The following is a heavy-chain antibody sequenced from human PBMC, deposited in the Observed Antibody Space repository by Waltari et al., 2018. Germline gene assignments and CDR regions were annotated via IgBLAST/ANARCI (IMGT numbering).Heavy chain of an antibody. J-gene: IGHJ6*02. V-gene: IGHV3-9*01. CDR1: GFTFDDYA. CDR2: VSWNSGRV. Sequence: EVQLVESGGGLVQPGRSLRLSCAASGFTFDDYAMHWVRQAPGKGRGWVSGVSWNSGRVGYADSVRGRFTISRDNAKNSLYLQMNSLRAEDTALYYCAKDKGRNYYYGMDVWGQGTTVTVSS. CDR3: AKDKGRNYYYGMDV.